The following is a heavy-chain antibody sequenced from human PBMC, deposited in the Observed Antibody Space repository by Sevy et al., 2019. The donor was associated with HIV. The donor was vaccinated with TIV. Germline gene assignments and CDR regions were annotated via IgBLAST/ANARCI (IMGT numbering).Heavy chain of an antibody. D-gene: IGHD5-12*01. J-gene: IGHJ4*02. CDR1: GVTFDDYA. Sequence: GGSLRLSCTTSGVTFDDYAMSWFRQAPGKGLEWVAFITRNSYEAYGGTTDYGASVKGRFIISRDDSKSIAYLQMSSLKTEDTAVYYCTRGLATADTPEYYFDYWGQGTLVTVSS. CDR2: ITRNSYEAYGGTT. V-gene: IGHV3-49*03. CDR3: TRGLATADTPEYYFDY.